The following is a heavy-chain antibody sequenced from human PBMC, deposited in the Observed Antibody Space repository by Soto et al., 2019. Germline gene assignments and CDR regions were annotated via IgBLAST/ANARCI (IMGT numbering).Heavy chain of an antibody. CDR2: INPNSGGT. V-gene: IGHV1-2*02. J-gene: IGHJ6*02. D-gene: IGHD2-2*01. Sequence: SVKVSCKASGYTFTGYYMHWVRQAPGQGLEWMGWINPNSGGTNYAQKFQGRVTMTRDTSISTAYMELSRLRSDDTAVYYCARADSYCSSTSCQGYYYYGMDVWGQGTTVTVSS. CDR1: GYTFTGYY. CDR3: ARADSYCSSTSCQGYYYYGMDV.